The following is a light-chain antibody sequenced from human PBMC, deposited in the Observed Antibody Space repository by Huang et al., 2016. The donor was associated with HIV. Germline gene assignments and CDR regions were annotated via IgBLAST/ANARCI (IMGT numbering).Light chain of an antibody. CDR3: QQSYSTPT. Sequence: DIQMTQSPSSLSASVGDRVTITCRASQSISNYLNWYQQKPDKAPNLLIYAASSLQSGVPSRFSGSGSVTDFTLTISSLQPEDFATYYCQQSYSTPTFGQGTRLQIK. CDR2: AAS. CDR1: QSISNY. J-gene: IGKJ5*01. V-gene: IGKV1-39*01.